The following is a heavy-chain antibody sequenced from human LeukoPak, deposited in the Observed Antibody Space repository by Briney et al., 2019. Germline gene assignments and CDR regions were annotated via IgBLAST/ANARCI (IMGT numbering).Heavy chain of an antibody. CDR1: GYTFTSYD. J-gene: IGHJ6*03. V-gene: IGHV1-8*03. D-gene: IGHD6-13*01. CDR2: MNPNSANT. Sequence: ASVKVSCKASGYTFTSYDINWVRQATGQGLEWMGWMNPNSANTGYAQKFQGRVTITRNTSISTAYMELSSLRSEDTAVYYCARGVVYWAAAGTGDYYYYYYMDVWGKGTTVTVSS. CDR3: ARGVVYWAAAGTGDYYYYYYMDV.